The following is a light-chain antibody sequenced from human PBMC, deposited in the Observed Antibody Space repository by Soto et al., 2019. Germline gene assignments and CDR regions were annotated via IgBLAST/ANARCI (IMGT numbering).Light chain of an antibody. V-gene: IGKV3-15*01. J-gene: IGKJ2*01. CDR3: QQYNSGFA. CDR1: QSVNRN. Sequence: EIVMTQSPVTLSVSPGERATLSCRASQSVNRNLAWYQQKPGQAPRLLIYAASARATGIPARFRGSGSGTEFTLTISSLQPDDFATYYCQQYNSGFAFGQGTKVDIK. CDR2: AAS.